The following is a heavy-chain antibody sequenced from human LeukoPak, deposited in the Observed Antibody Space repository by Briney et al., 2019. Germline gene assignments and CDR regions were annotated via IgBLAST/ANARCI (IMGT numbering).Heavy chain of an antibody. Sequence: GGSLRLSCAASGFTFSSDAMSWGRQAPGKGLESGSAISGSGGRTYYADSVKGRFTISRDNSKNTLYLQMNSLRAEDTAVYYCAKSDDIVVVPAAPFDPWGQGTLVTVSS. V-gene: IGHV3-23*01. CDR1: GFTFSSDA. J-gene: IGHJ5*02. CDR3: AKSDDIVVVPAAPFDP. CDR2: ISGSGGRT. D-gene: IGHD2-2*01.